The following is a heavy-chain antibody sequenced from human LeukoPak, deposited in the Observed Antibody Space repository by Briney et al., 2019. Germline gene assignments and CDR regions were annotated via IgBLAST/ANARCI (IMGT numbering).Heavy chain of an antibody. CDR1: GGSISSTSYY. CDR3: ARSWIQPWLGDLTFDY. CDR2: ISYSGST. J-gene: IGHJ4*02. D-gene: IGHD5-18*01. Sequence: SETLSLTCAVSGGSISSTSYYWTWIRQPPGKGLEWIGSISYSGSTYYNPSLKSRVTISVDTSKNQFSLKLTSVTAADTAVYYCARSWIQPWLGDLTFDYWGQETLVTVSS. V-gene: IGHV4-39*01.